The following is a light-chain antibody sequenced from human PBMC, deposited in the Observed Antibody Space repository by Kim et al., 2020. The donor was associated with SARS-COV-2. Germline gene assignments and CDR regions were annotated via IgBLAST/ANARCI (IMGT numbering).Light chain of an antibody. Sequence: LSPGERATPSCRASQSISNFLAWYQQKPGQAPRLLIYDASNRATGMPARFSGSGSGTDFTLTISNLEPEDFAVYYCQQRSTWPLTFGGGTKVDIK. V-gene: IGKV3-11*01. J-gene: IGKJ4*01. CDR3: QQRSTWPLT. CDR1: QSISNF. CDR2: DAS.